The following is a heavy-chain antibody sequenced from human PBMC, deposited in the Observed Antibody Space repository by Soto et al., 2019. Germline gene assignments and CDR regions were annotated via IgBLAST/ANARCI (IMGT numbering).Heavy chain of an antibody. CDR2: INHSGST. CDR1: GGSFSGYY. Sequence: SLTCAVYGGSFSGYYWSWIRQPPGKGLEWIGEINHSGSTNYNPSLKSRVTISVDTSKNQFSLKLSSVTAADTAVYYCARGLLIVVVPPPTQFAYSGQGSLVTVSS. CDR3: ARGLLIVVVPPPTQFAY. V-gene: IGHV4-34*01. D-gene: IGHD2-2*01. J-gene: IGHJ1*01.